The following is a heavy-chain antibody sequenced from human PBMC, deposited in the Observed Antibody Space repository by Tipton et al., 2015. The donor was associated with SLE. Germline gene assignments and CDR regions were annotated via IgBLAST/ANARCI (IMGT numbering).Heavy chain of an antibody. J-gene: IGHJ4*02. D-gene: IGHD6-19*01. Sequence: TLSLTCTVSGGSINNYYWSWIRQPPGKGLDWIGYISDSGSTNYNPSLKSRVTISVDKSKSQFSLRLNSVTAADTAVYYCARGTGWESAFDFWGQGTLVTVSS. V-gene: IGHV4-59*01. CDR1: GGSINNYY. CDR2: ISDSGST. CDR3: ARGTGWESAFDF.